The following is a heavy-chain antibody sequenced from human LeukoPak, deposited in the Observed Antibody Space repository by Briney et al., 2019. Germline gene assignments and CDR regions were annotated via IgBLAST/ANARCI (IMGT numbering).Heavy chain of an antibody. CDR1: GYSISSGYY. J-gene: IGHJ4*02. Sequence: SETLSLTCTVSGYSISSGYYWGSIRQPPGKGLEWIGSIYHSGSTYYNPSLKSRVTISVDTSKNQFSLKLSSVTAADTAVYYCARDPDSSGWIDYWGQGTLVTVSS. CDR3: ARDPDSSGWIDY. CDR2: IYHSGST. D-gene: IGHD6-19*01. V-gene: IGHV4-38-2*02.